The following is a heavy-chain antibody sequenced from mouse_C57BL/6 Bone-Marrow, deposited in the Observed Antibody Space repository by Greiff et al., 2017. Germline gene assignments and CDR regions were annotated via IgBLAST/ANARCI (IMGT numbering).Heavy chain of an antibody. CDR3: AGGYSHYYAMDY. Sequence: EVKLVESGGGLVQPGESLKLSCESNEYEFPSHDMSWVRRTPEKRLELVAAINSDGGSTYYPDTIERRFIISRDTTKKTLYLQMSSLRSEDTALYYCAGGYSHYYAMDYWGQGTSVTVSA. CDR1: EYEFPSHD. J-gene: IGHJ4*01. CDR2: INSDGGST. V-gene: IGHV5-2*01. D-gene: IGHD2-3*01.